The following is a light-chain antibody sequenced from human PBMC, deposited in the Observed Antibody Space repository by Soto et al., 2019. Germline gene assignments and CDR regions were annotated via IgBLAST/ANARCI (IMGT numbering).Light chain of an antibody. J-gene: IGLJ1*01. Sequence: VLTQPPSVSAAPGQKVTIPCSGSSSNIGGNSVSWYQQLPGTAPKLLIYDDNKRPSGIPDRFSGSKSGTSATLGITGFQTGDEADYYCGSWDSSLSAYVFGTGTKVTVL. CDR3: GSWDSSLSAYV. CDR2: DDN. CDR1: SSNIGGNS. V-gene: IGLV1-51*01.